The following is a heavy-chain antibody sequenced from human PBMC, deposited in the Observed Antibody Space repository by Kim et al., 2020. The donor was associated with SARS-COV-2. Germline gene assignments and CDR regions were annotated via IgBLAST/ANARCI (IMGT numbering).Heavy chain of an antibody. D-gene: IGHD2-21*02. Sequence: AQKVQGRVTMTRDTSISTAYMELSRLRSDDTAVYYCARGGNSYYYYYMDVWGKGTTVTVSS. J-gene: IGHJ6*03. CDR3: ARGGNSYYYYYMDV. V-gene: IGHV1-2*02.